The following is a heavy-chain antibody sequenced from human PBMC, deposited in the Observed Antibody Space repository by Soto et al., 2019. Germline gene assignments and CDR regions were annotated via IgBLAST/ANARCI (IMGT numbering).Heavy chain of an antibody. D-gene: IGHD2-15*01. CDR2: IKQDGSEK. J-gene: IGHJ6*02. CDR1: GFTFSSYA. V-gene: IGHV3-7*03. CDR3: ARGGHCSGGSCYPYYYYGMDV. Sequence: LRLSCAASGFTFSSYAMYWVRQAPGKGLEWVANIKQDGSEKYYVDSVKGRFTISRDNAKNSLYLQMNSLRAEDTAGYYCARGGHCSGGSCYPYYYYGMDVWGQGTTVTVSS.